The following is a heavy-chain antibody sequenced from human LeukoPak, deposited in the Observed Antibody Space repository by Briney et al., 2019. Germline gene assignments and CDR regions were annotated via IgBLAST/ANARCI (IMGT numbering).Heavy chain of an antibody. CDR2: ISCDGSNK. J-gene: IGHJ4*02. CDR1: GFTFSSYA. V-gene: IGHV3-30-3*01. Sequence: GGSLRLSRAASGFTFSSYAMHWVRQAPGKGLEWVAVISCDGSNKYYADSVKGRFTISRDNSKNTLYLQMNSLRAEDTAVYYCATLAEGIAVAGPFDYWGQGTLVTVSS. D-gene: IGHD6-19*01. CDR3: ATLAEGIAVAGPFDY.